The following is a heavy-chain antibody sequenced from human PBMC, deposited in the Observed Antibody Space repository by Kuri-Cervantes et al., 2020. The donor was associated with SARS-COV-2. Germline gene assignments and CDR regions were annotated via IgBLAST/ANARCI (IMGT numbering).Heavy chain of an antibody. CDR2: INHSGST. CDR3: ARRLGIAVAGTGY. D-gene: IGHD6-19*01. Sequence: SETLSLTCAVYGGSFSGYYWSWIRQPPGKGLEWIGEINHSGSTNYNPSLKSRVTISVDTSKNQFSLKLSSVTAADTAVYYCARRLGIAVAGTGYWGQGTLVTVSS. J-gene: IGHJ4*02. CDR1: GGSFSGYY. V-gene: IGHV4-34*01.